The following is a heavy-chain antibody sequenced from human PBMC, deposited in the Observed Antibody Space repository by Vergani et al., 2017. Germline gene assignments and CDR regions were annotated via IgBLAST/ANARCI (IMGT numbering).Heavy chain of an antibody. CDR3: ARVPHHGDRTLYYYYGMDV. J-gene: IGHJ6*02. CDR2: INPNSGGT. CDR1: GYTFTGYY. D-gene: IGHD2-21*02. Sequence: QVQLVQSGAEVKKPGASVKVSCKASGYTFTGYYMHWVRQAPGQGLEWMGWINPNSGGTNYAQKFQGRVTMTRDTSISTAYMELSRLRSDDTAVYYCARVPHHGDRTLYYYYGMDVWGQGTTVTVSS. V-gene: IGHV1-2*02.